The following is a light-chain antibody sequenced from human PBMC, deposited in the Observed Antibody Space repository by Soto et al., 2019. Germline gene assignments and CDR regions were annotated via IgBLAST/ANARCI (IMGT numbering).Light chain of an antibody. CDR2: GAS. V-gene: IGKV3-20*01. J-gene: IGKJ4*02. Sequence: EIVLTQSPGTLSLSPGERATLSCRASQSVSSSFLAWYQQIPGQAPRLLIYGASSRATGIPDRFSGSGSGKDFTLTISRLEPEDFAVYYCQQYGSSPALTFGGGTKVEIK. CDR1: QSVSSSF. CDR3: QQYGSSPALT.